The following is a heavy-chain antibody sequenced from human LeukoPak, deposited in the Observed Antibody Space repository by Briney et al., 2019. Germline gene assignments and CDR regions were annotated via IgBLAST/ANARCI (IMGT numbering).Heavy chain of an antibody. Sequence: SGKVSCKASGGTVSSYAISWVRQAAGQGREWRGGIIPILGIANYAQKFQGRVTITADKSTSTAYMELSSLRSEDTAVYYCARETVQQLVSNYWGQGTLVTVSS. D-gene: IGHD6-13*01. J-gene: IGHJ4*02. CDR1: GGTVSSYA. V-gene: IGHV1-69*10. CDR3: ARETVQQLVSNY. CDR2: IIPILGIA.